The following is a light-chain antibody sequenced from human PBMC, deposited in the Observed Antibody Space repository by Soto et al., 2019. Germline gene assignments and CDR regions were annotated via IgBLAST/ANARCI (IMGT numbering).Light chain of an antibody. CDR2: GAF. J-gene: IGKJ3*01. Sequence: DIQMTQSPLYLSASIGDRVTITCQASHDIGNYLNWYQQKPGKAPNLVIYGAFNLETWVPSRFSGGGSGTDFNFTISSLRPEDIATYYCQHSDHLPLFGPGTKVDF. V-gene: IGKV1-33*01. CDR1: HDIGNY. CDR3: QHSDHLPL.